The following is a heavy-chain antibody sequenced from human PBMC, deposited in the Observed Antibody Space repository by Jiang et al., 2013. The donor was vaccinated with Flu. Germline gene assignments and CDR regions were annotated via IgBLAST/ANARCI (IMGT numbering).Heavy chain of an antibody. J-gene: IGHJ6*02. Sequence: GAEVKKPGASVKVSCKASGYTFTSYGISWVRQAPGQGLEWMGWISAYNGNTNYAQKLQGRVTMTTDTSTSTAYMELRSLRSDDTAVYYCARDQVAAYPWAPTYGMDVWGQGTTVTVSS. CDR1: GYTFTSYG. CDR3: ARDQVAAYPWAPTYGMDV. V-gene: IGHV1-18*01. D-gene: IGHD6-13*01. CDR2: ISAYNGNT.